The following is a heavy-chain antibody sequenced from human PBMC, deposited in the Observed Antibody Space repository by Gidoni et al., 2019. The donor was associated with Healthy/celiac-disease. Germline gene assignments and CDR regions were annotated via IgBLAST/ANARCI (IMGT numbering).Heavy chain of an antibody. J-gene: IGHJ6*02. CDR3: ARGPYYYDSSGYYYYGMDV. D-gene: IGHD3-22*01. Sequence: QVQLVQSGAEVKKPGASVKVSCKASGYTFTSYYMHWVRQAPGQGLEWMGIINPSGGSISYAQKFQGRVTMTRDTPTSTVYMELSSLRSEDTAVYYCARGPYYYDSSGYYYYGMDVWGQGTTVTVS. CDR1: GYTFTSYY. CDR2: INPSGGSI. V-gene: IGHV1-46*01.